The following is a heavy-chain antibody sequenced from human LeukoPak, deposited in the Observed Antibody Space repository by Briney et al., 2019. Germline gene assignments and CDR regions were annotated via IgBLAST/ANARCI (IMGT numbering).Heavy chain of an antibody. V-gene: IGHV4-59*01. Sequence: PSETLSLTCTVSGVSITGFYWSWIRQPPGKGLEWIAFVYSIGTTNYNPSLKSRVTISVDTSKNQFSLNVNSVTAADTAIYYCARGGASSEWFDPWGQGTLVTVSS. J-gene: IGHJ5*02. CDR2: VYSIGTT. CDR1: GVSITGFY. CDR3: ARGGASSEWFDP. D-gene: IGHD6-25*01.